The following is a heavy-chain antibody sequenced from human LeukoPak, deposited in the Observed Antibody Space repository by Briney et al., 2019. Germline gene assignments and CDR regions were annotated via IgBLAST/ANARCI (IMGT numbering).Heavy chain of an antibody. D-gene: IGHD3-3*01. CDR2: FDPEDGET. CDR1: GYTLTELS. Sequence: ASVKVSCKVSGYTLTELSMHWVRQAPGKGLEWMGGFDPEDGETIYAQKFQGRVTMTEDTSTDTAYMELSSLRPEDTAVYYCATIFGVTYYYMDVWGKGTTVTVSS. J-gene: IGHJ6*03. V-gene: IGHV1-24*01. CDR3: ATIFGVTYYYMDV.